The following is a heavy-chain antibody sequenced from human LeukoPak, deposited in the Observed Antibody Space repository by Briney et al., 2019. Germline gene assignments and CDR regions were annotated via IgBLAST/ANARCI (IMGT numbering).Heavy chain of an antibody. CDR2: ISGSGGST. V-gene: IGHV3-23*01. J-gene: IGHJ4*02. Sequence: GGSLRLSCAASGFTFSSYAMNWVRQAPGKGLEWVSAISGSGGSTNYADSVKGRFSISRDNSKNTLYLQMNTLRAEDTAVYYCAKPSSGHFRGFHYWGQGTLVTVSS. CDR3: AKPSSGHFRGFHY. CDR1: GFTFSSYA. D-gene: IGHD3-22*01.